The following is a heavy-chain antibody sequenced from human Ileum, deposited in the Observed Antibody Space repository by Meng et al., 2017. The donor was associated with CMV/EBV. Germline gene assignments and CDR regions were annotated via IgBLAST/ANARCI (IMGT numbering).Heavy chain of an antibody. D-gene: IGHD6-13*01. CDR3: ALVRQLVLTNWLDP. J-gene: IGHJ5*02. V-gene: IGHV3-23*03. Sequence: ASGFNFSNYAMSWVRQAPGKGLESVSVIYRDVYSTSYADSVKGRFTISRDNSKNTLYLQMDSLRAEDTAVYFCALVRQLVLTNWLDPWGQGTLVTVSS. CDR1: GFNFSNYA. CDR2: IYRDVYST.